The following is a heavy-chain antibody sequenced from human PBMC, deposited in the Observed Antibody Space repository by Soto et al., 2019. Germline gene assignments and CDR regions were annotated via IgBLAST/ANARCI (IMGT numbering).Heavy chain of an antibody. CDR2: ISGSGGST. Sequence: ATLSLTCAIYGGSFSNYYWNWIRQAPGKGLEWVSAISGSGGSTYYADSVKGRFTISRDNSKNTLYLQMNSLRAEDTAVYYCAKDGYYDFWSGYYENWGQGTLVTVSS. V-gene: IGHV3-23*01. D-gene: IGHD3-3*01. CDR1: GGSFSNYY. CDR3: AKDGYYDFWSGYYEN. J-gene: IGHJ4*02.